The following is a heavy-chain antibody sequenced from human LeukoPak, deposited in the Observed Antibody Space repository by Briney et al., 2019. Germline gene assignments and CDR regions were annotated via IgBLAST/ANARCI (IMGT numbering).Heavy chain of an antibody. D-gene: IGHD2-15*01. Sequence: ASVKVSCKASGGTFSSYAISWVQQAPGQGLEWMGRIIPILGIANYAQKFQGRVTITADKSTSTAYMELRSLRSDDTAVYYCARSGGRRVHAAFDIWGQGTMVTVSS. CDR3: ARSGGRRVHAAFDI. CDR1: GGTFSSYA. CDR2: IIPILGIA. V-gene: IGHV1-69*04. J-gene: IGHJ3*02.